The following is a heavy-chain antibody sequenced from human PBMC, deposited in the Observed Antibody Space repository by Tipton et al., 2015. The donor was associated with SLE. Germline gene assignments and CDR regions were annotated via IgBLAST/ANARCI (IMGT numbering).Heavy chain of an antibody. Sequence: TLSLTCTVSGGSISSGNYYWNWIRQHPGKGLEWLGHIYKTGHTYYNPSLESRISMSIHTSKNQFSLKLSSVTAADTAVYYCVYGDWLGLDYWGQGTLVTVSS. CDR2: IYKTGHT. CDR1: GGSISSGNYY. V-gene: IGHV4-30-4*08. D-gene: IGHD4-17*01. J-gene: IGHJ4*02. CDR3: VYGDWLGLDY.